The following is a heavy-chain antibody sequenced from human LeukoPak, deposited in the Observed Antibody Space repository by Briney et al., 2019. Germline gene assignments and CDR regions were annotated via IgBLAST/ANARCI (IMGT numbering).Heavy chain of an antibody. D-gene: IGHD2-2*01. CDR2: INTDGSIT. Sequence: GGPLRLSCAASGFTFSTNWMHWVPQGPRKGLVWVSRINTDGSITSYADSVKGRFTISRDNAKNTLYLQMNSLRAEDTAVYYCVRGVGTNWGQGTLVTVSS. CDR1: GFTFSTNW. J-gene: IGHJ4*02. V-gene: IGHV3-74*01. CDR3: VRGVGTN.